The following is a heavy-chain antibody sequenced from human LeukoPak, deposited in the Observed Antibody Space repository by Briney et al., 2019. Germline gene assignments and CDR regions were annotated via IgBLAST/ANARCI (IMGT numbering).Heavy chain of an antibody. V-gene: IGHV4-34*01. J-gene: IGHJ4*02. CDR1: GGSFSGYY. CDR3: ARYGGNSKAFDY. CDR2: INHSGST. D-gene: IGHD4-23*01. Sequence: SETLSLTCAVYGGSFSGYYWSWIRQPPGKGLEWIGEINHSGSTNYNPSLKSRVTISVDTSKNQFSLKLSSVTAADTAVYFCARYGGNSKAFDYWGQGTLVTVSS.